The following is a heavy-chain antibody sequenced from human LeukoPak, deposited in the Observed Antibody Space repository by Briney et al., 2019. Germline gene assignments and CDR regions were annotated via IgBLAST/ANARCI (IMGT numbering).Heavy chain of an antibody. CDR2: IYHSGST. D-gene: IGHD5-12*01. Sequence: PSETLSLTCTVSSGSISSSSYYWGWIRQPPGKGLEWIGTIYHSGSTYYNPALKSRVTISVDTSKSQFSLNLNSVTAADTAVYYCARSNPGYSAYATVGYWGQGTLVTVSS. CDR1: SGSISSSSYY. J-gene: IGHJ4*02. V-gene: IGHV4-39*01. CDR3: ARSNPGYSAYATVGY.